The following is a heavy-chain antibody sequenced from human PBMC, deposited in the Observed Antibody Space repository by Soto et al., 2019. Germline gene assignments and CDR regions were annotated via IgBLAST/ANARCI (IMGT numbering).Heavy chain of an antibody. CDR2: ISYDGSNK. J-gene: IGHJ6*03. D-gene: IGHD4-17*01. Sequence: PGGSLRLSCAASGFTFSSYGMHWVRQAPGKGLEWVAVISYDGSNKYYADSVKGRFTISRDNSKNTLYLQMNSLRAEDTAVYYCAKVADTVTTSYYYYYMDFWGKGTTVTVSS. CDR1: GFTFSSYG. CDR3: AKVADTVTTSYYYYYMDF. V-gene: IGHV3-30*18.